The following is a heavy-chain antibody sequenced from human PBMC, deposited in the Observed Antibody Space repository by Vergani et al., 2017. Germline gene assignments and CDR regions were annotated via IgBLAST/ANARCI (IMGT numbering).Heavy chain of an antibody. D-gene: IGHD3-10*01. CDR3: ASGGRGASNY. CDR1: GGSISSGGYS. CDR2: IYHSGST. V-gene: IGHV4-30-2*01. Sequence: QVQLQESGPGLVKPSGTLSLTCAVSGGSISSGGYSWSWIRQPPGKGLEWIGYIYHSGSTYYNPSLKSRVTISVDRSKNQFSLKLSSVTAADTAVYYCASGGRGASNYWGQGTLVTVSS. J-gene: IGHJ4*02.